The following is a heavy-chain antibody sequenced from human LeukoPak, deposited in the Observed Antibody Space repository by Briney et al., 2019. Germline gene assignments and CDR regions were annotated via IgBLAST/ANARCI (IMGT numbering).Heavy chain of an antibody. V-gene: IGHV1-58*02. CDR2: IVVGSGHT. Sequence: SVKVSCKASGFTFSSSAMQWVRQARGQRLEWIGWIVVGSGHTNYAQKFQERVTITRDMSTSTAYMELSSLTSEDTAVYYCAAVLPGSGYYYYMDVWGKGTTVTISS. CDR3: AAVLPGSGYYYYMDV. CDR1: GFTFSSSA. D-gene: IGHD3-10*02. J-gene: IGHJ6*03.